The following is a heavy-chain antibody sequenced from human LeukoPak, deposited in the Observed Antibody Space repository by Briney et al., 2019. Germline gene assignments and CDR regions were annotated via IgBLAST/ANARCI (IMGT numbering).Heavy chain of an antibody. Sequence: SETLSLTCTVSGGSINSALYYWAWVRQTPEQQLEWIGYVSHDGITKYGPSLGGRVSLSADTSKNAFFMEVNSVTAADSAICYCARQTIFCSFINCSPFDPWGQGTLVTVSS. CDR2: VSHDGIT. CDR3: ARQTIFCSFINCSPFDP. CDR1: GGSINSALYY. D-gene: IGHD2-21*01. J-gene: IGHJ5*02. V-gene: IGHV4-39*01.